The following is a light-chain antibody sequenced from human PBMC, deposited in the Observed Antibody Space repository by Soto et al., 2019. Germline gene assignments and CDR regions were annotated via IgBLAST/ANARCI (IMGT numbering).Light chain of an antibody. CDR2: DTS. CDR3: QQRSNWPFT. V-gene: IGKV3-11*01. Sequence: EIVLTQAPTTLSFSLGERATLSCRASQTVSKYLAWYQQKPGQAPRLLIYDTSNRATGIPARFSGSGSGTDFPPTISGLQPEDFAVYYCQQRSNWPFTFGPGTTVDFK. J-gene: IGKJ3*01. CDR1: QTVSKY.